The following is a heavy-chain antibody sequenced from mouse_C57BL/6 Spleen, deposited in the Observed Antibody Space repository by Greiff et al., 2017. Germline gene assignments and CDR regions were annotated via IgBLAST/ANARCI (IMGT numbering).Heavy chain of an antibody. CDR2: IYPGDGDT. D-gene: IGHD4-1*01. CDR1: GYAFSSSW. Sequence: QVQLQPSGPELVKPGASVKISCKASGYAFSSSWMNWVKQRPGKGLEWIGRIYPGDGDTNYNGKFKGKATLTADKSSSTAYMQLSSLTSEDSAVYFCARDNWDGYYFDYWGQGTTLTVSS. J-gene: IGHJ2*01. V-gene: IGHV1-82*01. CDR3: ARDNWDGYYFDY.